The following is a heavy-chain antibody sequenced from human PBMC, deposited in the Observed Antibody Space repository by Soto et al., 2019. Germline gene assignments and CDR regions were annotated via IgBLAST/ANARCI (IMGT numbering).Heavy chain of an antibody. J-gene: IGHJ4*02. V-gene: IGHV1-69*13. CDR2: IIPIFGTA. CDR1: GGTFSSYA. CDR3: ARGLAYCGGDCYWQYFDY. D-gene: IGHD2-21*02. Sequence: SVKVSCKASGGTFSSYAISWVRQAPGQGLEWMGGIIPIFGTANYAQKFQGRVTITADESTSTAYMELSSLRSEDTAVYYCARGLAYCGGDCYWQYFDYWGQGTLVTSPQ.